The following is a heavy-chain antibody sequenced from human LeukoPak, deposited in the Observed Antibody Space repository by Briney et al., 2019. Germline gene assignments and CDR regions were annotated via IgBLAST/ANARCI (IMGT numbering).Heavy chain of an antibody. J-gene: IGHJ4*02. D-gene: IGHD5-18*01. CDR2: IYPGDSDT. CDR1: GCSFTNYW. V-gene: IGHV5-51*01. Sequence: GESLKISCKGSGCSFTNYWIGWVRQMPGKGLEWMGIIYPGDSDTRYSPSFQGQVTISADKSSSTAYLQWSSLKASDTAIYYCARPKTLGGYNYEFEFWGQGTLVTVSS. CDR3: ARPKTLGGYNYEFEF.